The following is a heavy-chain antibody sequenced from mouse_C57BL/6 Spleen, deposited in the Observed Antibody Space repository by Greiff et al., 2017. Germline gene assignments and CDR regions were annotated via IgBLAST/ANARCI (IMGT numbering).Heavy chain of an antibody. V-gene: IGHV10-1*01. CDR2: IRSKSNNYAT. J-gene: IGHJ4*01. CDR3: VSDGYYAMGC. CDR1: GFSFNTYA. Sequence: EVQLQESGGGLVQPKGSLKLSCAASGFSFNTYAMNWVRQDPGKGLEWVARIRSKSNNYATYYADSVKARFTISRDDSESMLYLQMNNLKTEDTAVYYCVSDGYYAMGCWGQGASVTASS.